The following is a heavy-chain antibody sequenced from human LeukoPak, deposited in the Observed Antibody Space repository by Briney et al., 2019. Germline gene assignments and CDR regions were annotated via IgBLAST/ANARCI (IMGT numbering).Heavy chain of an antibody. V-gene: IGHV3-48*01. CDR3: AKVEGASKASVY. Sequence: GGSLRLSCAASGFTFSSYDMNWVRQAPGKGLEWVSYISPSSTRIDYAASVRGRLTISRDNSKNTLYLQMYSLRAEDTAVYYCAKVEGASKASVYWGQGALVTVSS. J-gene: IGHJ4*02. D-gene: IGHD1-1*01. CDR1: GFTFSSYD. CDR2: ISPSSTRI.